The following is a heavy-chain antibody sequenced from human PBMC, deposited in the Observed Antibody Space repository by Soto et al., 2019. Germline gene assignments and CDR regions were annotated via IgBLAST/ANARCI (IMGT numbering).Heavy chain of an antibody. D-gene: IGHD2-2*01. CDR3: VREGCSSSICYGGGNWFDP. Sequence: QVQLVQSGAEVEKPGASVTVSCKTSGYTFTNYYMHWVRQAPGQGLEWMGIINPHAGSTSYPQKSQGRVTMTRDTFMRTVYMELSRLKSEDTAVYYGVREGCSSSICYGGGNWFDPWGQGTLVTVSS. J-gene: IGHJ5*02. CDR1: GYTFTNYY. V-gene: IGHV1-46*01. CDR2: INPHAGST.